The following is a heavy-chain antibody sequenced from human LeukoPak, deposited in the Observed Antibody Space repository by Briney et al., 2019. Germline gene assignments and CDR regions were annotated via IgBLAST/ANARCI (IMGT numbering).Heavy chain of an antibody. CDR1: GFTVSSNY. CDR2: IYSGGST. CDR3: ARGTVTMVDY. V-gene: IGHV3-66*01. J-gene: IGHJ4*02. Sequence: GGSLRLSCAASGFTVSSNYMRWVRQAPGRGLEWVSVIYSGGSTYYADSVKGRFTISRDNSKNTLFLQMNSLRAVDTAMYYCARGTVTMVDYWGQGTLVTVSS. D-gene: IGHD3-10*01.